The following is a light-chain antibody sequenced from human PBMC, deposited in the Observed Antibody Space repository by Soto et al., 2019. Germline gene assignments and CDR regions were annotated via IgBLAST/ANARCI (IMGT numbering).Light chain of an antibody. CDR2: EVS. J-gene: IGLJ2*01. CDR3: SSDTSGSTLVV. Sequence: QSALTQPASVSGSPGQSITISCTGTSSDVGGYNYVSWYQQHPGKAPKLMIYEVSNRPSEVSNRFPGSKSGNTASLTISGLQAEDEGNYYGSSDTSGSTLVVFGGGTKLTVL. V-gene: IGLV2-14*01. CDR1: SSDVGGYNY.